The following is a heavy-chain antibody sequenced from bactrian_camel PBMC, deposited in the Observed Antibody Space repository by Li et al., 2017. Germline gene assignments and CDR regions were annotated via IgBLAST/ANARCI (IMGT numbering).Heavy chain of an antibody. Sequence: QVQLVESGGDLVQPGGSLRLSCAASGFTFSSSFMTWVRQAPGKGLEWVSTIANDGTSTYSADAVKVRFAISRDNAKNTVYLQMNSLKSEDTGLYYCATGTDLASWGQGTQVTVS. J-gene: IGHJ6*01. V-gene: IGHV3-2*01. CDR3: ATGTDLAS. CDR1: GFTFSSSF. D-gene: IGHD1*01. CDR2: IANDGTST.